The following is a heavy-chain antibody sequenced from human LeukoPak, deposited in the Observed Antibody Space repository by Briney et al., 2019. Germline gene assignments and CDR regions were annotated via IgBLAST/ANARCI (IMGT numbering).Heavy chain of an antibody. Sequence: SETLSLTCTVSGGSISSYYWSWIRQPPGKGLEWIGYIYYSGNTNYNPSLKSRVTISVDTSKNQFSLKLSSVTAADTAVYYCARHLSRGGSYWFDPWGQGTLVTVSS. D-gene: IGHD1-26*01. CDR3: ARHLSRGGSYWFDP. V-gene: IGHV4-59*08. CDR2: IYYSGNT. CDR1: GGSISSYY. J-gene: IGHJ5*02.